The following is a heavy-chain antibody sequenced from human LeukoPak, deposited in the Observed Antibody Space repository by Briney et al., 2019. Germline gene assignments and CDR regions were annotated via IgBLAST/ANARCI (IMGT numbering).Heavy chain of an antibody. CDR3: ARQEGRDGYNYTPFDY. CDR2: IYYSGST. J-gene: IGHJ4*02. D-gene: IGHD5-24*01. Sequence: PGGSLRLSCAAYGFTFSSYSMNWVRQPPGKGLEWIGSIYYSGSTYYNPSLKSRVTISVDTSKNQFSLKLSSVTAADTAVYYCARQEGRDGYNYTPFDYWGQGTLVTVSS. CDR1: GFTFSSYSMN. V-gene: IGHV4-39*01.